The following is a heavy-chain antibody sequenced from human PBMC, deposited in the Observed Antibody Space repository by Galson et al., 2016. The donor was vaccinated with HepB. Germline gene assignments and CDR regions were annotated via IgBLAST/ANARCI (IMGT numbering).Heavy chain of an antibody. D-gene: IGHD3-22*01. CDR2: IGQDGSEK. CDR1: GFTFSKYW. J-gene: IGHJ3*02. CDR3: ARDNSRRENSGYHAFDI. V-gene: IGHV3-7*05. Sequence: SLRLSCAASGFTFSKYWMSWVRQAPGKGLEWVANIGQDGSEKYYVDSVKGRVTISRDNAKNALYLQMNSLGAEDTAVYYCARDNSRRENSGYHAFDIWGQGTMVTVSS.